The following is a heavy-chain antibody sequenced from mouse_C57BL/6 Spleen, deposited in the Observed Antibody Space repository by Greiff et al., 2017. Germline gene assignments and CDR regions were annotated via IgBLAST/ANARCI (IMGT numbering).Heavy chain of an antibody. CDR1: GFTFTDYY. D-gene: IGHD2-12*01. J-gene: IGHJ4*01. CDR3: ANEYYNYPYAMDY. V-gene: IGHV7-3*03. CDR2: IRNKANGYTT. Sequence: EVKLMESGGGLVQPGGSLSLSCAASGFTFTDYYMSWVRQPPGKALEWLGFIRNKANGYTTEYSASVKGRFTTSRDNSQSILYLQLNALRAKDSATYNCANEYYNYPYAMDYWGQGTSVTVSS.